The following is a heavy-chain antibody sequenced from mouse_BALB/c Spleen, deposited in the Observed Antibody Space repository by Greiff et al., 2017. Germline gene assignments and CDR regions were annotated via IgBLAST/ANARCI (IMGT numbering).Heavy chain of an antibody. V-gene: IGHV5-12-1*01. CDR1: GFAFSSYD. D-gene: IGHD2-2*01. Sequence: EVKVVESGGGLVKPGGSLKLSCAASGFAFSSYDMSWVRQTPEKRLEWVAYISSGGGSTYYPDTVKGRFTISRDNAKNTLYLQMSSLKSEDTAMYYCARRGVWLRRDYAMDYWGQGTSVTVSS. CDR2: ISSGGGST. CDR3: ARRGVWLRRDYAMDY. J-gene: IGHJ4*01.